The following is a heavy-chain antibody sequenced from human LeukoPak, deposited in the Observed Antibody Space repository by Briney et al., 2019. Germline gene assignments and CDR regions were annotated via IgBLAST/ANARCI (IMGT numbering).Heavy chain of an antibody. Sequence: SETLSLTCTVSGGSISSYYWSWIRQPPGKGLERIGYIYYSGSTNYNPSLKSRVTISVDTSKNQFSLKLSSVTAADTAVYYCARGGRWGIAAAGTGGWFDPWGQGTLVTVSS. V-gene: IGHV4-59*12. CDR3: ARGGRWGIAAAGTGGWFDP. CDR1: GGSISSYY. D-gene: IGHD6-13*01. J-gene: IGHJ5*02. CDR2: IYYSGST.